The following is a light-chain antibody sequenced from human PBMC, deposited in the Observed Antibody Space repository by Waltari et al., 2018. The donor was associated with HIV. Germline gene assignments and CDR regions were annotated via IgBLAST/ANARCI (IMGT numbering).Light chain of an antibody. J-gene: IGLJ1*01. CDR3: SSYASSSTPYV. CDR1: SSDVGGYNY. V-gene: IGLV2-14*01. Sequence: QSALPQPASGSGSPGQSITIPCTGTSSDVGGYNYVSWYQQHPGKAPKLMIYEVSNRPSGVSNRFSGSKSGNTASLTISGLQAEDEADYYCSSYASSSTPYVFGTGTKVTVL. CDR2: EVS.